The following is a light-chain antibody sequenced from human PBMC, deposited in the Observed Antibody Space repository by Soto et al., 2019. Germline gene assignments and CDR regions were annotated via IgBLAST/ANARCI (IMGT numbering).Light chain of an antibody. V-gene: IGKV3-11*01. CDR2: ESS. CDR3: QQRSTWPQT. CDR1: QSVDNY. J-gene: IGKJ1*01. Sequence: EIVVAQSPATLSLSPGERATLSCRASQSVDNYLDWYQQKPGQAPRLLIYESSNRATGIPARFSGSGSGTDFSLTISSLETEDFAVYYCQQRSTWPQTFGQGTKVDI.